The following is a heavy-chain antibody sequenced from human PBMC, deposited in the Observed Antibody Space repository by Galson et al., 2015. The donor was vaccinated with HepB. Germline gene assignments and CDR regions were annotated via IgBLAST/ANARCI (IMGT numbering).Heavy chain of an antibody. CDR2: IRSKAYGETA. D-gene: IGHD3-22*01. CDR1: GFTFGDYA. CDR3: TRDRADYYDSSGYPSFDY. Sequence: SLRLSCAASGFTFGDYAMSWVRQAPGKGLEWVGFIRSKAYGETAEYAASVRGRFTISKDASKTIAYLQMNSLKTEDTAVYYCTRDRADYYDSSGYPSFDYWGQGTLVTVSS. V-gene: IGHV3-49*04. J-gene: IGHJ4*02.